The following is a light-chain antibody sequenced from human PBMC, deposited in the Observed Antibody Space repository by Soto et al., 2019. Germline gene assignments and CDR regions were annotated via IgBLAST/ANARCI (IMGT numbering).Light chain of an antibody. V-gene: IGKV3-15*01. J-gene: IGKJ2*01. CDR1: QSINSN. CDR3: QHYNNWPPYI. Sequence: EIVMTQSPATLSVSPGERATLSCRASQSINSNLAWYQQIPGQAPRLLIYAASTRATGIPARFSGSGSGIEFTLTISSLQSEDFAVYYCQHYNNWPPYIFGQGTKVEIK. CDR2: AAS.